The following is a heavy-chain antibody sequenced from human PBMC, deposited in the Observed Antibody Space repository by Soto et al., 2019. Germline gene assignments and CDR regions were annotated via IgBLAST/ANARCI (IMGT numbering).Heavy chain of an antibody. Sequence: ASVKVSCKASGGTFSSYAISWVRQAPGQGLEWMGGIIPIFGTANYAQKFQGRVTITADESTSTAYLELSSLRSEDTAVYYCARPIAAAGKVPYYYGMDVWGQGTTVTVSS. V-gene: IGHV1-69*13. J-gene: IGHJ6*02. CDR3: ARPIAAAGKVPYYYGMDV. CDR2: IIPIFGTA. CDR1: GGTFSSYA. D-gene: IGHD6-13*01.